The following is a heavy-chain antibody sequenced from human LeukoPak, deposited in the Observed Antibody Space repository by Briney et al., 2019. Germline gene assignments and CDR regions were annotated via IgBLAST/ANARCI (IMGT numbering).Heavy chain of an antibody. V-gene: IGHV3-48*02. CDR3: ARDRDYAFDY. J-gene: IGHJ4*02. CDR1: GFTFNNAW. D-gene: IGHD4-17*01. CDR2: IDSDTYGNTI. Sequence: GGSLILSCAASGFTFNNAWMNWVRQAPGKGLEWISYIDSDTYGNTIYYPHTVKGRFTISRDNAKNSLYLQMDSLRDEDAAVYYCARDRDYAFDYWGQGTLVTVSS.